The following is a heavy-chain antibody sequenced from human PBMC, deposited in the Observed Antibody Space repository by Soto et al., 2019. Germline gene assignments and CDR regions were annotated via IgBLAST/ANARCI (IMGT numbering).Heavy chain of an antibody. CDR1: GDSVSSNSAA. J-gene: IGHJ6*02. CDR2: TYYRSKWYN. V-gene: IGHV6-1*01. Sequence: RTCAISGDSVSSNSAAWNWIRQSPSRGLEWLGRTYYRSKWYNDYAVSVRSRITINPDTSKNQFSLQLNSVTPEDTAVYYCARDHSQPRYYYYGMDVWGQGTTVTVSS. D-gene: IGHD6-13*01. CDR3: ARDHSQPRYYYYGMDV.